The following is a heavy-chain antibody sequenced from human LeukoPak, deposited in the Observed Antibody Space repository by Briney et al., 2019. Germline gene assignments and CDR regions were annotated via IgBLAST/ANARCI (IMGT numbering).Heavy chain of an antibody. J-gene: IGHJ4*02. CDR2: IGSTSSHT. CDR1: GFTFSRYS. V-gene: IGHV3-48*02. D-gene: IGHD5-18*01. CDR3: VREILAVDTAMVFLDY. Sequence: PGGSLRLSCAATGFTFSRYSMNWVRQAPGKGLEWVSYIGSTSSHTQYADSVQGRFTISRDNGKNSLYLQMNSLRDEDTAVYYCVREILAVDTAMVFLDYWGQGTLVTVSS.